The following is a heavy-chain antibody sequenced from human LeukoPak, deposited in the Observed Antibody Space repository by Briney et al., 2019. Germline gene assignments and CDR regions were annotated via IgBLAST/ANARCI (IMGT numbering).Heavy chain of an antibody. V-gene: IGHV4-59*01. CDR2: IYYSGST. J-gene: IGHJ6*02. D-gene: IGHD2-21*01. CDR3: ARCGGDYYYYGMDV. CDR1: GGSISSYY. Sequence: SETLSLTCTVSGGSISSYYWSWIRQPPGKGLEWIGYIYYSGSTNYNPSLKSRVTISVDTSKNQFSLKLSSVTAADTAVYYCARCGGDYYYYGMDVWGQGTTVTVSS.